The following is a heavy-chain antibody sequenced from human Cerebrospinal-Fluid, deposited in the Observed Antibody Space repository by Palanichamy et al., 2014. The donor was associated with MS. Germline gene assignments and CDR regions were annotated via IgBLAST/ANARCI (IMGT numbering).Heavy chain of an antibody. V-gene: IGHV4-38-2*02. CDR2: IFHTGST. D-gene: IGHD3-22*01. CDR1: GYSISSGYY. J-gene: IGHJ3*01. CDR3: ARPYFDGSSYYWDVLAFDV. Sequence: QVQLQESGPGLVKPSETLSLTCTVSGYSISSGYYWGWIRQPPGKGLEWIGSIFHTGSTFYTPSLKSRVTISLDTSKNQFSLKLNSVTAADTAVYYCARPYFDGSSYYWDVLAFDVWGQGTMVTVSS.